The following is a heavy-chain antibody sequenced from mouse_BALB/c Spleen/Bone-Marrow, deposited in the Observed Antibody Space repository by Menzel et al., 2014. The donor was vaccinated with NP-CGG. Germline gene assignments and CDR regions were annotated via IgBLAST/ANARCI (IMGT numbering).Heavy chain of an antibody. V-gene: IGHV5-17*02. CDR2: ISSGSRTI. Sequence: EVNVVESGGGLVQPGGSRKLSCAASGFTFXSFGMHWIRQAPEKGLEWVAYISSGSRTIYYADTVRGRFTISRDNPKNSLFLQMTSLRSEDTAMYYCSRNYDFWFGYWGQGTLVTVSA. J-gene: IGHJ3*01. D-gene: IGHD2-4*01. CDR3: SRNYDFWFGY. CDR1: GFTFXSFG.